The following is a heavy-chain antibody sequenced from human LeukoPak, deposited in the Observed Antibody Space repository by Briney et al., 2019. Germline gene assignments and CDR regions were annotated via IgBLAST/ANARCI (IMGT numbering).Heavy chain of an antibody. V-gene: IGHV3-30*02. D-gene: IGHD6-19*01. CDR3: AKVAGSSGGPFDY. CDR1: GFTFSSYG. Sequence: PGGSLRLSCAASGFTFSSYGMHWVRQAPGKGLEWVAFIRYDGSNKYYADSVKGRSTISRDNSKNTLYLQMNSLRAEDTAVYYCAKVAGSSGGPFDYWAREPWSPSPQ. J-gene: IGHJ4*02. CDR2: IRYDGSNK.